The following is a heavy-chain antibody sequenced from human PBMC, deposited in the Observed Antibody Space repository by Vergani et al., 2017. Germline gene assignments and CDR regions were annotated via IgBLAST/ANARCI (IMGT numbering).Heavy chain of an antibody. D-gene: IGHD3-3*01. CDR1: GYIFSNFW. V-gene: IGHV5-51*01. J-gene: IGHJ5*02. CDR2: IYPGDSEV. Sequence: EKQLVQSGSETKKPGEPLKISCQAFGYIFSNFWIGWVRQRPGRGLEWMGIIYPGDSEVKSNPTFRGQVIFSVDMSVNTAYLQWRSLQASDTATYYCAKTLDFSSLYSSYNWFDPWGQGTQVTVSS. CDR3: AKTLDFSSLYSSYNWFDP.